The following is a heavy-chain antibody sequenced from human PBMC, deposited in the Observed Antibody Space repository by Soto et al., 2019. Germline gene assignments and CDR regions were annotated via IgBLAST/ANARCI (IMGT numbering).Heavy chain of an antibody. V-gene: IGHV4-4*07. D-gene: IGHD2-15*01. Sequence: PSETLSLTRTASCGSVSRYYWRWLRQPAWKGLEWIGLISHSGCPKNNPSRKSRVTMSVDTSKTHLSLRLASATAAATAVYYCARGSVGPPGGGSWIMPFDSWGQGTLVTVS. J-gene: IGHJ4*02. CDR3: ARGSVGPPGGGSWIMPFDS. CDR1: CGSVSRYY. CDR2: ISHSGCP.